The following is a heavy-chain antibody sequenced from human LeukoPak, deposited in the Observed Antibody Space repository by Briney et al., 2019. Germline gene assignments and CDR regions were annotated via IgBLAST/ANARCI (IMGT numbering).Heavy chain of an antibody. V-gene: IGHV4-39*01. J-gene: IGHJ3*02. CDR3: ARVFNVLMVYATRGGDAFDI. D-gene: IGHD2-8*01. CDR1: GGSISSSSYY. Sequence: SETLSLTCTVSGGSISSSSYYWGWIRQPPGKGLEWIGSIYYSGSTYYNPSLKSRVTISVDTSKNQFSLKLSSVTAADTAVYYCARVFNVLMVYATRGGDAFDIWGQGTMVTVSS. CDR2: IYYSGST.